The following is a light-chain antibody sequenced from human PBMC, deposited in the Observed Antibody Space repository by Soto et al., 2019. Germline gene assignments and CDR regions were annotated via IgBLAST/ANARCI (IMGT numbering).Light chain of an antibody. J-gene: IGLJ2*01. V-gene: IGLV2-14*01. CDR2: DVS. CDR3: SSYTTSSTVV. Sequence: QSVLTQPASVSGSPGQSITISCTGTSSDVGAYNYVSWYQQHPGKAPKLMIYDVSNWPSGVSYRFSGSKSGNTASLTISGLQAEDEADYYCSSYTTSSTVVFGGGTKLTVL. CDR1: SSDVGAYNY.